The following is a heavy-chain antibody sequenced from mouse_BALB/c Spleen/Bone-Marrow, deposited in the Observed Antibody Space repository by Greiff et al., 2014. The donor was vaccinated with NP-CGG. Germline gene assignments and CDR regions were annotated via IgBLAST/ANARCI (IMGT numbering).Heavy chain of an antibody. D-gene: IGHD2-1*01. CDR3: ARQGVYYGKTYYAMDY. CDR2: ISNGGGST. Sequence: EVKLVESGGGLVQPGGSLKISCAASGFTFSSYIMSWVRQTPEKRLERVAYISNGGGSTYYPDTVKGRFTISRDNAKNTLYLQMISLKSEDTAMYYCARQGVYYGKTYYAMDYWGQGTSVTVSS. CDR1: GFTFSSYI. V-gene: IGHV5-12-2*01. J-gene: IGHJ4*01.